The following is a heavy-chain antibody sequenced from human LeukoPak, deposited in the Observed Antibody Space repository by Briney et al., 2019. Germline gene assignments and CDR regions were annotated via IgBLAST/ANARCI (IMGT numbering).Heavy chain of an antibody. J-gene: IGHJ5*02. V-gene: IGHV4-30-4*07. CDR2: FYYSGST. Sequence: PSETLSLTCAVYGGSFSGYSWSWIRQPPGKGLEWIGYFYYSGSTYYNPSLKSRVTISVDTSKNQLSLKLSSVTAADTALYYCARESNYHGSGTGWFDPWGQGTLVTVSS. D-gene: IGHD3-10*01. CDR3: ARESNYHGSGTGWFDP. CDR1: GGSFSGYS.